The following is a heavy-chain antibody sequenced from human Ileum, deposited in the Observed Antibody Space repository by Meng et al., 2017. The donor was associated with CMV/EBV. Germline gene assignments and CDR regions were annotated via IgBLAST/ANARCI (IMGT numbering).Heavy chain of an antibody. Sequence: GGSLRPSCAASGFTLTTAWLSWFRQAPGKGLGWAGRIKSKTDGGTTDSAAPVKGRFTISRDDSKNTMYLQMNRLKTEETAVYYCTTESFLQWLDAFDIWGQGTLVTVSS. CDR2: IKSKTDGGTT. V-gene: IGHV3-15*01. CDR3: TTESFLQWLDAFDI. CDR1: GFTLTTAW. J-gene: IGHJ3*02. D-gene: IGHD3-3*02.